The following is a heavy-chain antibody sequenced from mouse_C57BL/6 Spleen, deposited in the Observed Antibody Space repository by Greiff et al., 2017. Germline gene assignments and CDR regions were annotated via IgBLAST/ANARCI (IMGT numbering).Heavy chain of an antibody. CDR2: INPSNGGT. CDR1: GYTFTSYW. V-gene: IGHV1-53*01. J-gene: IGHJ4*01. D-gene: IGHD1-1*01. Sequence: VHLQQPGTELVKPGASVKLSCKASGYTFTSYWMHWVKQRPGQGLEWIGNINPSNGGTNYNEKFKSKATLTVDKSSSTAYMQLSSLTSEDSAVYYCAREATVVGAMDYWGQGTSVTVSS. CDR3: AREATVVGAMDY.